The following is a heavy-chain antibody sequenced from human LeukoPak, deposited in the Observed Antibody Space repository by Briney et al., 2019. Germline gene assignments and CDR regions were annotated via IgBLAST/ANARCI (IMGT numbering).Heavy chain of an antibody. CDR3: ARGLYYYDSSGYYFDY. CDR2: INHSGST. Sequence: SETLSLTCTVSGYSISSGYYWGWIRQPPGKGLEWIGEINHSGSTNYNPSLKSRVTISVDTSKNQFSLKLSSVTAADTAVYYCARGLYYYDSSGYYFDYWGQGTLVTVSS. D-gene: IGHD3-22*01. CDR1: GYSISSGYY. V-gene: IGHV4-38-2*02. J-gene: IGHJ4*02.